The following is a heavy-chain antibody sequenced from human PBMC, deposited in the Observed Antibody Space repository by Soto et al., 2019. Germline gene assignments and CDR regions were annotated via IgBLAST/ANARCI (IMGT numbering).Heavy chain of an antibody. V-gene: IGHV4-39*01. CDR1: GVSISSSTYY. D-gene: IGHD4-17*01. J-gene: IGHJ5*02. CDR2: IYYRGST. CDR3: ASHIGEYEGYWFGP. Sequence: QLQLQESGPGLVQPSETLSLTCTVSGVSISSSTYYWGWIRQRPGKGLEWIGGIYYRGSTYYNPSLKSRVSRSVATSKSRFSLKLSSATAADTALSFCASHIGEYEGYWFGPWGQGTLVTVSS.